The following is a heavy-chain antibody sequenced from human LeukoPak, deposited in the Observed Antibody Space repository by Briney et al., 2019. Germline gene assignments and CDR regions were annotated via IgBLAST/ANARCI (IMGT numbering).Heavy chain of an antibody. CDR1: GGSFSGYY. V-gene: IGHV4-34*01. CDR3: ARGSTRGGWFDP. Sequence: PSETLSLTCAVYGGSFSGYYWSWIRQPPGKGLEWIGYIYHSGSTYYNPSLKSRVTISVDRSKNQFSLKLSSVTAAGTAVYYCARGSTRGGWFDPWGQGTLVTVSS. CDR2: IYHSGST. D-gene: IGHD2-2*01. J-gene: IGHJ5*02.